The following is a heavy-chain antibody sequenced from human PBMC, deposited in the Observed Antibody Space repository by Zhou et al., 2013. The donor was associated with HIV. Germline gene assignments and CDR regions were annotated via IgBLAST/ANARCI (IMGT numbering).Heavy chain of an antibody. D-gene: IGHD1-1*01. J-gene: IGHJ5*02. CDR3: ARDGLGKSDSWHDPLSYTWFDP. V-gene: IGHV1-69*04. CDR2: IIPILEMP. CDR1: GGIYA. Sequence: QVQLVQSGAELKKPGSSVTVSCQASGGIYAISWVRQAPGQGLEWMGRIIPILEMPEYAQKFQGRVTFTADTSTTTVYMEMTSLRSEDTAVYYCARDGLGKSDSWHDPLSYTWFDPWGQGTLVIVSS.